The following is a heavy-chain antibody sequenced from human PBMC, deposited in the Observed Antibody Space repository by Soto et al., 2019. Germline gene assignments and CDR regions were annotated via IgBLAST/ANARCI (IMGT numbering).Heavy chain of an antibody. D-gene: IGHD3-16*01. V-gene: IGHV3-23*01. Sequence: EVQLLESGGGLLQPGGSLRLSCAASGFTFRSCAMSWVRQAPGKGLQWVSAISGSGGDTYYADSVKGRFTISRDNSKNMLYLQVDSLRGEDTAVCYGAGGPRDYDLDYWGQGTLVTVSS. CDR1: GFTFRSCA. J-gene: IGHJ4*02. CDR2: ISGSGGDT. CDR3: AGGPRDYDLDY.